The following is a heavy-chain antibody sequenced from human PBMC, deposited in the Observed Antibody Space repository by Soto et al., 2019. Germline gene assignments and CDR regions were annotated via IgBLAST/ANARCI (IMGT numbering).Heavy chain of an antibody. CDR1: EFTFSNYA. CDR3: AKNPGYYYDSTGYHFDY. Sequence: GGSLGLSCAAYEFTFSNYAMSWVRQAPGKGLEWVSAISYGGGTTYYADSVKGRFTISRDNSKNTLYLQMNSLRAEDTAVYYCAKNPGYYYDSTGYHFDYWGQGTLVTVSS. J-gene: IGHJ4*02. D-gene: IGHD3-22*01. CDR2: ISYGGGTT. V-gene: IGHV3-23*01.